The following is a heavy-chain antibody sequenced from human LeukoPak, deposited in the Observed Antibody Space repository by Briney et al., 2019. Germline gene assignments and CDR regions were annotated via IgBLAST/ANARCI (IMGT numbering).Heavy chain of an antibody. D-gene: IGHD5-24*01. CDR3: AREMATIVNQFDY. J-gene: IGHJ4*02. CDR2: ISPYNGNT. V-gene: IGHV1-18*01. CDR1: GSTFTSYG. Sequence: GASVKVSYKASGSTFTSYGINWVRQAPGQGLEWMGWISPYNGNTNYAQKLQGRVTMTTDTSTTTAYMELKSLRTDDTAVYYCAREMATIVNQFDYWGQGTLVTVSS.